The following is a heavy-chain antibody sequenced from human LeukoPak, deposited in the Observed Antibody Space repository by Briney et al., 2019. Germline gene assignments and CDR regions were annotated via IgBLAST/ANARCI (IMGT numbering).Heavy chain of an antibody. CDR1: GFTFDDYG. Sequence: GGSLRLSCAASGFTFDDYGMSWVRQAPGKGLEWVSGINWNGGSTGYADSVKGRFTISRDNAKNPLYLQMNSLRAEDTALYYCARVPSVVVPGRDEYYFDYWGQGTLVTVSS. CDR2: INWNGGST. J-gene: IGHJ4*02. V-gene: IGHV3-20*04. CDR3: ARVPSVVVPGRDEYYFDY. D-gene: IGHD2-2*01.